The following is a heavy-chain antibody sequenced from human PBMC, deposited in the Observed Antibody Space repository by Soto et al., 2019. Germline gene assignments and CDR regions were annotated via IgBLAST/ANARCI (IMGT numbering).Heavy chain of an antibody. CDR2: IYSGGST. J-gene: IGHJ4*02. V-gene: IGHV3-53*01. D-gene: IGHD1-7*01. CDR1: GFTVVSNY. CDR3: ARDLNWNYVQ. Sequence: WGSLRLSCAASGFTVVSNYISLVRQAPGKGLEWVSVIYSGGSTYYADSVKGRFTISRDNSKNTLYLQMNSLRAEDTAVYYCARDLNWNYVQWGQGTLVTVSS.